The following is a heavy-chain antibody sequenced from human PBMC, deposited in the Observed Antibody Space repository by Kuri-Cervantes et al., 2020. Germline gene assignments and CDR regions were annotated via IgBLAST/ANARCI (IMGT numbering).Heavy chain of an antibody. D-gene: IGHD2-2*01. CDR1: GFTFSSYA. Sequence: GESLKISCAASGFTFSSYAMHWVRQAPGKGLEWAAVISYDGSNKYYADSVKGRFTISRDNSQNTLYLPMNSLRAEDTAVYFCARYCSSTSCSLRYGMDVWGQGTTVTVSS. CDR3: ARYCSSTSCSLRYGMDV. J-gene: IGHJ6*02. V-gene: IGHV3-30-3*01. CDR2: ISYDGSNK.